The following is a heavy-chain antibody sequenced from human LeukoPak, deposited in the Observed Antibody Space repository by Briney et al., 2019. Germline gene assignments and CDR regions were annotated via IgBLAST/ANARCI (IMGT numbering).Heavy chain of an antibody. J-gene: IGHJ4*02. D-gene: IGHD6-6*01. CDR2: IYYSGST. V-gene: IGHV4-39*02. CDR3: SREYSGSSRAD. Sequence: PSETLSLTCTVSGGSISSTSYFWGWIRQPPEQGLEWIGSIYYSGSTFYSPSLKSRVTISVDTSKNQFSLKLSSVTAADTAVYYCSREYSGSSRADWGQGTLVTVSS. CDR1: GGSISSTSYF.